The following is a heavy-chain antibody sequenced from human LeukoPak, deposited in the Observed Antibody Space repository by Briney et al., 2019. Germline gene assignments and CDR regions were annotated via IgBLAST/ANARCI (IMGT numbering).Heavy chain of an antibody. V-gene: IGHV3-30*18. Sequence: GGALRLSCAASGFTFSSYGMHWVRQAPGKVLEGVAVISYDGSNKYYAASVKGQFPISRDNSKHPLYLQMNSLRAEDTAVYYCAKDVSHDSSWYAYWGQGTLVTVSS. J-gene: IGHJ4*02. CDR1: GFTFSSYG. CDR3: AKDVSHDSSWYAY. D-gene: IGHD6-13*01. CDR2: ISYDGSNK.